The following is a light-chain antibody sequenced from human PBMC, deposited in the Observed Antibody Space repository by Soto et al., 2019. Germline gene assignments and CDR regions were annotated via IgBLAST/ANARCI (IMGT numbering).Light chain of an antibody. J-gene: IGKJ4*01. CDR1: LSVSSSY. Sequence: DIVLTQSPATLSLSLGERATLSCRASLSVSSSYVAWYQQKPGQAPRLLNDDASNRATGIPARCSGSGSGTDFTLTISSLEPEDFAVYYCQQRSNWLTFGGGTKVDIK. CDR2: DAS. V-gene: IGKV3D-20*02. CDR3: QQRSNWLT.